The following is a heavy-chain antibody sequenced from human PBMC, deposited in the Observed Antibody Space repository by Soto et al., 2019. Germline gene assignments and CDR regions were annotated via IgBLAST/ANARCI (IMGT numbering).Heavy chain of an antibody. CDR3: AKTETFNGYYNAFDY. CDR2: ISGGGGST. Sequence: LRLSCAASGFSFAGYALTWVRLAPGKGLEWVASISGGGGSTYYTDSVKGRFSISRDNSNRVVYLQMGSLSAGDTAVYYCAKTETFNGYYNAFDYWGQGTRVTVSS. V-gene: IGHV3-23*01. CDR1: GFSFAGYA. D-gene: IGHD3-9*01. J-gene: IGHJ4*02.